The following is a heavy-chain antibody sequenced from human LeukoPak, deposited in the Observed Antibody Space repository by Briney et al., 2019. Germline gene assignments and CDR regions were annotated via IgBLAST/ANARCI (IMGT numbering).Heavy chain of an antibody. J-gene: IGHJ4*02. CDR1: GFTFSSYG. V-gene: IGHV3-23*01. D-gene: IGHD3-9*01. CDR3: AKAPQFDMLSGYAGFYFDY. CDR2: ISSSGGRT. Sequence: GGSLRLSCAASGFTFSSYGMSWVRQAPGKGLEWVSGISSSGGRTHYADSVGGRFTTSRDNSKNTLYLQMESLRAEDTALYYCAKAPQFDMLSGYAGFYFDYWGQGALVTVSS.